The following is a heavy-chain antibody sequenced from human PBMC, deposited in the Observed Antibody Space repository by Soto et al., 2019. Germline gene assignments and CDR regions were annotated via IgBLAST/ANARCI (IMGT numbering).Heavy chain of an antibody. V-gene: IGHV4-59*01. Sequence: SETLSLTCTVSGGSISSYYWSWIRQPPGKGLEWIGYIYYSGSTNYNPSLKSRVTISVDTSKNQFSLKLSSVTAADTAVYYCAGIVATIPYSSGWYGWFDPWGKGTLVTVSS. CDR2: IYYSGST. J-gene: IGHJ5*02. CDR1: GGSISSYY. CDR3: AGIVATIPYSSGWYGWFDP. D-gene: IGHD6-19*01.